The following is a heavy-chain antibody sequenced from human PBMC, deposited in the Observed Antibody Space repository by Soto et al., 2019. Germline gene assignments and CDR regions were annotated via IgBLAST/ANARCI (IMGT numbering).Heavy chain of an antibody. V-gene: IGHV4-34*01. J-gene: IGHJ3*02. CDR3: ARRPDGFDI. Sequence: SETLSLTCAVYGGSFSGYYWSWIRQPPGKGLERIGEINHSGSTNYNPSLKSRATISVDTSKNQFSLSLNSVTAADTAVYYCARRPDGFDIWGQGTMVTVSS. CDR2: INHSGST. CDR1: GGSFSGYY.